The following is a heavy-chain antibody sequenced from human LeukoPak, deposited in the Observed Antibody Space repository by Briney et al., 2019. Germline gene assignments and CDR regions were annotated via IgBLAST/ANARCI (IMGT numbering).Heavy chain of an antibody. D-gene: IGHD2-2*01. CDR2: ITTSGAIM. CDR1: GFTLSSYE. J-gene: IGHJ4*02. Sequence: GGSLRLSCAASGFTLSSYEMNWVRQAPGKGLEWVAYITTSGAIMYYRDSVKGRFTISRDNAKNSLYLQMNSLRAEDTAVYYCARKEAAMNYWGQGTLVTVSS. CDR3: ARKEAAMNY. V-gene: IGHV3-48*03.